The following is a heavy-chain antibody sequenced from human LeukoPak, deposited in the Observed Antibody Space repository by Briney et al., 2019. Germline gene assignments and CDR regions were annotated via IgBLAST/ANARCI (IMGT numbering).Heavy chain of an antibody. CDR1: GYSFTSYW. CDR3: ARRRAVAGTYYFDN. CDR2: IYPGDSNT. Sequence: GESLKISCKGSGYSFTSYWIAWVRQMPGKGLEWMGIIYPGDSNTRYSPSFEGQVTISADKSISTAYLQWSSLKASDTAMYYCARRRAVAGTYYFDNWGQGTLVTVSS. V-gene: IGHV5-51*01. J-gene: IGHJ4*02. D-gene: IGHD6-19*01.